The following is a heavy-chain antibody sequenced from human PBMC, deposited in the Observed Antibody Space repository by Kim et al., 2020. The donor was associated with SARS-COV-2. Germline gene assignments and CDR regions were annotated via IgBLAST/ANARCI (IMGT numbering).Heavy chain of an antibody. Sequence: GGSLRLSCAASGFTFENYAMHWVRQLPGKGLEWVSGINWNGGGKDYADSVKGRFTISRDNAKKSLFLQMNSLRNEDTALYFCAKGNGDPLISGLYFDYWG. CDR1: GFTFENYA. CDR2: INWNGGGK. J-gene: IGHJ4*01. V-gene: IGHV3-9*01. CDR3: AKGNGDPLISGLYFDY. D-gene: IGHD3-10*01.